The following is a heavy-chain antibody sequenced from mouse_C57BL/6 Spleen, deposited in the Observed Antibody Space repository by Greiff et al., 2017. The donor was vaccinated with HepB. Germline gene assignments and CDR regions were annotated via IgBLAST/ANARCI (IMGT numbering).Heavy chain of an antibody. CDR2: INPSSGYT. J-gene: IGHJ3*01. CDR3: ANYDYSAWFAY. V-gene: IGHV1-7*01. Sequence: QVHVKQSGAELAKPGASVKLSCKASGYTFTSYWMHWVKQRPGQGLEWIGYINPSSGYTKYNQKFKDKATLTADKSSSTAYMQLSSLTYEDSAVYYCANYDYSAWFAYWGQGTLVTVSA. CDR1: GYTFTSYW. D-gene: IGHD2-4*01.